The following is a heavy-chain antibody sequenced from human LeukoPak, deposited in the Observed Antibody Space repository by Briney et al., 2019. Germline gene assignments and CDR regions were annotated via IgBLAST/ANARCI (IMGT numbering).Heavy chain of an antibody. Sequence: SETLSLTCAVYGGSFSNYYWSWIRQPPGKGLEWIGEIKHSGSTNYNPSLKSRVTISVDTSKKQFSPKLSSVTAADTAVYYCARWGPLYDILTGYHDYWGQGTLVTVSS. J-gene: IGHJ4*02. CDR2: IKHSGST. CDR1: GGSFSNYY. CDR3: ARWGPLYDILTGYHDY. V-gene: IGHV4-34*01. D-gene: IGHD3-9*01.